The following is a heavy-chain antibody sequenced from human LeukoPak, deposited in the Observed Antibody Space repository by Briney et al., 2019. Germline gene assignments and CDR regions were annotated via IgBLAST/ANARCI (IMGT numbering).Heavy chain of an antibody. V-gene: IGHV3-11*04. Sequence: GGSLRLSCAASGFTFSDYYMSWIRQAPGKGLEWVSYISSSGSTIYYADSVKGRFTISRGNAKNSLYLQMNSLRAEDTALYYCARDTGFIVGATHFDYWGQGTLVTVSS. CDR1: GFTFSDYY. D-gene: IGHD1-26*01. J-gene: IGHJ4*02. CDR2: ISSSGSTI. CDR3: ARDTGFIVGATHFDY.